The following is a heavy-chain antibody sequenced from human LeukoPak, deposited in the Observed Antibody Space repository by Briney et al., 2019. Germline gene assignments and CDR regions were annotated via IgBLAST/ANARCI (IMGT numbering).Heavy chain of an antibody. CDR1: GFTFSSYS. J-gene: IGHJ4*02. CDR2: ISSSSSYI. V-gene: IGHV3-21*01. CDR3: ARDWELPGIDY. Sequence: GGSLRLSCAASGFTFSSYSMIWVRQSPGKGREWVSSISSSSSYIYYADSVKGRFTISRDNAKNSLYLQMNSMRAEDKAVYYCARDWELPGIDYWGQGTLVTVSS. D-gene: IGHD1-26*01.